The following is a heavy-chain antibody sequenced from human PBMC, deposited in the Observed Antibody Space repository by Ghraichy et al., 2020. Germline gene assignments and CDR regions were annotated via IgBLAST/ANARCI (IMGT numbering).Heavy chain of an antibody. Sequence: GESLNISCAATGFTLSDHYIDWVRQAPGKGLEWVGRSSNKANGYTTEYAASVKGRFTISRDDSKNSLYLQMNSLITDDTAVYYCASFRTTNDYWGQGTLVTVSS. CDR2: SSNKANGYTT. D-gene: IGHD4-11*01. V-gene: IGHV3-72*01. J-gene: IGHJ4*01. CDR1: GFTLSDHY. CDR3: ASFRTTNDY.